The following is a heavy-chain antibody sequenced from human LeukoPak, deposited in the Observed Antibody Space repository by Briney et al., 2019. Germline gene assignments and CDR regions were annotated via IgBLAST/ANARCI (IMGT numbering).Heavy chain of an antibody. CDR1: GVSITTYY. CDR3: AKGAGWYNY. V-gene: IGHV4-59*01. Sequence: SETLSLTCTVSGVSITTYYWSWIRQSPEKGLEWIGFIYNAGSTTYSPSLKSRVTISADTSNNYLSLKLTSVTAADTAVYYCAKGAGWYNYWGQGTLVAVSS. J-gene: IGHJ4*02. D-gene: IGHD6-19*01. CDR2: IYNAGST.